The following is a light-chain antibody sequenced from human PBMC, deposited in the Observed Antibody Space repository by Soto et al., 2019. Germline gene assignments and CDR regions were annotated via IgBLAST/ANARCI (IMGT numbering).Light chain of an antibody. Sequence: EIVMTQSPATLSVSPGERATLSCRASQSVSTNLAWYQQKPGQAPRLLISDASTRATGIPARFSGSGSETEFTLTICSLQSEDLAVYYCKQYHDWAPFTFGGGTKVEIK. J-gene: IGKJ4*02. CDR2: DAS. V-gene: IGKV3-15*01. CDR1: QSVSTN. CDR3: KQYHDWAPFT.